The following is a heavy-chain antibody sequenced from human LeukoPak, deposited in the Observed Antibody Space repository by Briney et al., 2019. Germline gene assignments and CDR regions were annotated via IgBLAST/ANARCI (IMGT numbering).Heavy chain of an antibody. CDR1: GDSISSYY. Sequence: SETLSLTCIVSGDSISSYYWSWIRQPPGKGLEWIGYIYYSGSTNYSPSLKSRVAISLDTSKNQLSLKLSSVTAADTAVYYCARPYYYDSRIDPWGQGILVTVSS. V-gene: IGHV4-59*08. CDR3: ARPYYYDSRIDP. J-gene: IGHJ5*02. CDR2: IYYSGST. D-gene: IGHD3-22*01.